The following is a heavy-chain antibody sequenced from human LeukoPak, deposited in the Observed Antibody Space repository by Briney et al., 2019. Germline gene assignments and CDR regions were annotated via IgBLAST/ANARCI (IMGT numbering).Heavy chain of an antibody. D-gene: IGHD2-2*01. CDR1: GFTFSSYA. CDR3: ATKGLVSVPSRYHFDY. V-gene: IGHV3-23*01. Sequence: GGSLRLSCAASGFTFSSYAMSWVRQAPGKGLEWVSAISGSGGSTYYADSVKGRFTISRDNSKNTLYLQMNSLRAEDTAVYYCATKGLVSVPSRYHFDYWGQGTLVTVSS. J-gene: IGHJ4*02. CDR2: ISGSGGST.